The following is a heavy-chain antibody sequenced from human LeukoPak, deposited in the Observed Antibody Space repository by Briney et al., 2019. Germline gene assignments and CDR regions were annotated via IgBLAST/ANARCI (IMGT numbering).Heavy chain of an antibody. Sequence: GGSLRLSCAAFGFTFSVYSMDWVRQSPGKGLEWVSSVSSSSSYIYYADSVKGRFTTSRDNAKNSLYLQMNSLRAEDTAVYYCARAPYSGSYLDVWGQGTTVTVSS. CDR1: GFTFSVYS. CDR2: VSSSSSYI. V-gene: IGHV3-21*01. CDR3: ARAPYSGSYLDV. J-gene: IGHJ6*02. D-gene: IGHD1-26*01.